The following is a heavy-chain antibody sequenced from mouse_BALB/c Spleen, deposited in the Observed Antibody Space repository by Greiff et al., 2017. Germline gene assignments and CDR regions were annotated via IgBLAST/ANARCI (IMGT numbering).Heavy chain of an antibody. J-gene: IGHJ2*01. V-gene: IGHV5-6-3*01. CDR2: INSNGGST. CDR1: GFTFSSYG. Sequence: EVKVVESGGGLVQPGGSLKLSCAASGFTFSSYGMSWVRQTPDKRLELVATINSNGGSTYYPDSVKGRFTISRDNAKNTLYLQMSSLKSEDTAMYYCARGGYGNYWFAYWGQGTTLTVSS. CDR3: ARGGYGNYWFAY. D-gene: IGHD2-1*01.